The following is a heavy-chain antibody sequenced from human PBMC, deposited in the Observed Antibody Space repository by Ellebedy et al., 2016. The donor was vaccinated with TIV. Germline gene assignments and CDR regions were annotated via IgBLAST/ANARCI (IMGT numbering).Heavy chain of an antibody. D-gene: IGHD2-21*02. CDR2: IYYSGST. J-gene: IGHJ3*02. CDR1: GGSISSGGYY. CDR3: ARIGEGVVVTAIGDGDAFDI. V-gene: IGHV4-31*03. Sequence: MPSETLSLTCTVSGGSISSGGYYWSWIRQHPGKGLEWIGYIYYSGSTYYNPSLKSRVTISVDTSKNQFSLKLSSVTAADTAVYYCARIGEGVVVTAIGDGDAFDIWGQGTMVTVSS.